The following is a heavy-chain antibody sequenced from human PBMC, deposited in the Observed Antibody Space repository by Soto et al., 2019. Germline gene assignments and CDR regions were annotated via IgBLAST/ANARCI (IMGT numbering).Heavy chain of an antibody. V-gene: IGHV3-23*01. J-gene: IGHJ4*02. Sequence: EVQVLDSGGGLVQPGGSLRLSCAASGFTFNNYAMNWVRQAPGKGLEWVATINATGGSTYYADSVKGRFTISRDNSKNTRYFQMNGLRVEDTAVYYCAKDRLAGNFDYWGQGTQVTVSS. CDR3: AKDRLAGNFDY. CDR2: INATGGST. CDR1: GFTFNNYA.